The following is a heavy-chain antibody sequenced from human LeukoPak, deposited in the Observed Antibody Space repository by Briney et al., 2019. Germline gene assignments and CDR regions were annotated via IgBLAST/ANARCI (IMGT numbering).Heavy chain of an antibody. D-gene: IGHD2-21*02. CDR2: ISGSGGST. J-gene: IGHJ4*02. CDR1: GFTFSSYA. CDR3: AKDLLAYCGGDCYSDY. Sequence: GGSVRLSCVASGFTFSSYAMRGLGQAPGRGGEGVSAISGSGGSTYYAHSVKGRFTISRDNSKNTLYLQMKSLRAEDTAVYYCAKDLLAYCGGDCYSDYRGQGTLVTVSS. V-gene: IGHV3-23*01.